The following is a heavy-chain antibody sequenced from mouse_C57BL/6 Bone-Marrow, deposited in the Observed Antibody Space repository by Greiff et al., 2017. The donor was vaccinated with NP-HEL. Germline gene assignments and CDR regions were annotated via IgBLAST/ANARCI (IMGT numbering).Heavy chain of an antibody. CDR3: ARHLYYGSSYDYFDY. D-gene: IGHD1-1*01. V-gene: IGHV1-62-2*01. J-gene: IGHJ2*01. Sequence: VQLQQSGAELVKPGASVKLSCKASGYTFTEYTINWVKQRSGQGLEWIGWFYPGSGSIKYNENFRDKATLTADKSSSTVYMELSSLTAEDSAVYFCARHLYYGSSYDYFDYWGQGTTLTVSS. CDR1: GYTFTEYT. CDR2: FYPGSGSI.